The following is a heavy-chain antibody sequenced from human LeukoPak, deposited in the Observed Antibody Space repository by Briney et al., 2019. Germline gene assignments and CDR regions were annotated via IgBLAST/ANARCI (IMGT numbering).Heavy chain of an antibody. CDR2: INPNSGGT. CDR1: GYTFTGYY. J-gene: IGHJ4*02. V-gene: IGHV1-2*06. D-gene: IGHD6-19*01. Sequence: VASVKVSCKASGYTFTGYYMHWVRQAPGQGLEWMGRINPNSGGTNYAQKFQGRVTMTRDTSISTAYMELSRLRSDDTPVYYCARGRSGWYFIDYWGQGTLVTVSS. CDR3: ARGRSGWYFIDY.